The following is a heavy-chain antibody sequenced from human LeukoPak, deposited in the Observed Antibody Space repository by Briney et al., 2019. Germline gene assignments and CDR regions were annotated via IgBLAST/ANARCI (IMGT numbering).Heavy chain of an antibody. J-gene: IGHJ3*02. Sequence: SETLSLTCTVSGGPISSGSYYWSWIRQPAGKGLEWIERIYTSGSTNYNPSLKSRVTISVDTSKNQFSLKLSSVTAADTAVYYCACLTTADAFDIWGQGTMVTVSS. CDR2: IYTSGST. D-gene: IGHD3-22*01. CDR3: ACLTTADAFDI. V-gene: IGHV4-61*02. CDR1: GGPISSGSYY.